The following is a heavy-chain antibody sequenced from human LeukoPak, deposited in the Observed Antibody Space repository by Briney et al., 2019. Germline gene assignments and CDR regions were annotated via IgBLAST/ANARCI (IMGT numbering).Heavy chain of an antibody. J-gene: IGHJ6*03. CDR2: IYYSGST. Sequence: SETLSLTCTVSGGSISSYYWSWIRQPPGKGLEWIGYIYYSGSTNYNPSLKSRVTISVDTSKNQFSLKLSSVTAADTAVYYCARELRFLEWFPVKRFYYYMDVWGKGTTVTVSS. CDR3: ARELRFLEWFPVKRFYYYMDV. D-gene: IGHD3-3*01. V-gene: IGHV4-59*12. CDR1: GGSISSYY.